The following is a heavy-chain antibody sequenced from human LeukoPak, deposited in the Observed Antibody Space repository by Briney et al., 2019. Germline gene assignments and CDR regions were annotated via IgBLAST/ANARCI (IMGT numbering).Heavy chain of an antibody. D-gene: IGHD3-9*01. CDR2: INHSGST. CDR1: GGSFSGYY. J-gene: IGHJ4*02. Sequence: PSETLSLTCAVYGGSFSGYYWSWIRQPPGKGLEWIGEINHSGSTNYNPSLKSRVTISVDTSKNQFSLKLSSVTAADTAVYYCARGRYFDLFDYWGQGTLVTVSS. V-gene: IGHV4-34*01. CDR3: ARGRYFDLFDY.